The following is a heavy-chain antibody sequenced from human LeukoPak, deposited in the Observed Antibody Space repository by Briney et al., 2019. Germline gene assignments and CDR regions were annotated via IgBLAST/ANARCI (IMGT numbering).Heavy chain of an antibody. Sequence: GGSLRLSCAVSGFTVSSIYMSWVRQAPGKGLEWVSSIYSDGNTYYADFVKGRFTISRDSSRNTLYLQMNSLRVEDSAVYYCAGDTHSSSWYDHWGQGTLVTVSS. CDR2: IYSDGNT. CDR1: GFTVSSIY. CDR3: AGDTHSSSWYDH. J-gene: IGHJ5*02. V-gene: IGHV3-53*01. D-gene: IGHD6-13*01.